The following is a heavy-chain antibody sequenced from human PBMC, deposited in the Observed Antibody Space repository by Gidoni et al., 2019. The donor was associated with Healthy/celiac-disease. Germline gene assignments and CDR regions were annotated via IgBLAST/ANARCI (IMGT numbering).Heavy chain of an antibody. Sequence: EVQLVESGGGLGKPGGSLRVSCAASGFTFSSYSMTWVRQAPGKGLEWVSSISSSSSYIYYADSVKGRFTISRDNAKNSLYLQMNSLRAEDTAVYYCARELLEHMMGLGRIHWYFDLWGRGTLVTVSS. CDR2: ISSSSSYI. J-gene: IGHJ2*01. CDR1: GFTFSSYS. V-gene: IGHV3-21*01. D-gene: IGHD7-27*01. CDR3: ARELLEHMMGLGRIHWYFDL.